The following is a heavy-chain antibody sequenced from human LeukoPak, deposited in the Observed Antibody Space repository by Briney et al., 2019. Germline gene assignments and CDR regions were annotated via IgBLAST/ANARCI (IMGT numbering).Heavy chain of an antibody. D-gene: IGHD3-10*01. Sequence: GGSLRLSCAASGFTFSQYRMSWVRQAPGQGLEWVANIKHDGSEKQDGRENNYVDTVKGRITIARDNAKKSMYLQIDSLIAEDTAVYYCARSGRGVDSFYFYMDVWGKGTTVTVSS. V-gene: IGHV3-7*01. CDR2: IKHDGSEKQDGREN. J-gene: IGHJ6*03. CDR1: GFTFSQYR. CDR3: ARSGRGVDSFYFYMDV.